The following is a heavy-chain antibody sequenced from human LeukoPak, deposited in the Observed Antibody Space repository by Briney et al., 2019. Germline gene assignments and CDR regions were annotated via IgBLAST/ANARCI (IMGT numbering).Heavy chain of an antibody. Sequence: PGGSLRLSCAASGFTFSSYAMGWVRQAPGKGLEWVSAISGSGGSTYYTDSVNGRFTISRDNSKNTLYLQMNSLRAEDTAKYYCAKDRVRGQVVFQGGRPTDYWGQGTLVTVSS. D-gene: IGHD3-10*01. CDR2: ISGSGGST. J-gene: IGHJ4*02. V-gene: IGHV3-23*01. CDR1: GFTFSSYA. CDR3: AKDRVRGQVVFQGGRPTDY.